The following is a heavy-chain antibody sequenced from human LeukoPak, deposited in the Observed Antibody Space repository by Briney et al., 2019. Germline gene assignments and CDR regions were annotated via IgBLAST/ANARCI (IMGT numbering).Heavy chain of an antibody. CDR1: GYTFTGYY. CDR2: INPNSGGT. J-gene: IGHJ5*02. V-gene: IGHV1-2*02. CDR3: ARAGAGSPLDWFDP. D-gene: IGHD1-26*01. Sequence: ASVKVSCKASGYTFTGYYMHWVRQDPGQGLELMGWINPNSGGTNNAQKLQGRAPITRDTSISTAYLELSRLRSDDTAVYYCARAGAGSPLDWFDPWGQGTLVTVSS.